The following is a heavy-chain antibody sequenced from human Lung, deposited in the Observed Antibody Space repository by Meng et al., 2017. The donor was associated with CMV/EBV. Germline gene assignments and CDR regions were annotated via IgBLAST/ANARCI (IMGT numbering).Heavy chain of an antibody. V-gene: IGHV4-4*02. Sequence: QMAGQESGPGRVKPSGTLSLTCAVSGGSISISTWWSWVRQPPGKGLEWIGEIYHSGGTNYNPSLRGRVTISLDKSKNQFSLTLRSVTAADTAVYYCARDPYATGWAGWGQGTLVTVSS. J-gene: IGHJ4*02. CDR1: GGSISISTW. CDR3: ARDPYATGWAG. CDR2: IYHSGGT. D-gene: IGHD6-19*01.